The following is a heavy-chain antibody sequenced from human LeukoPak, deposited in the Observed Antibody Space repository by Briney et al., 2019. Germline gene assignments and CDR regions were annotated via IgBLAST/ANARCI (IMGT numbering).Heavy chain of an antibody. V-gene: IGHV3-30*02. CDR2: IRYDGSNK. CDR1: GFTFSSYG. Sequence: GGSLRLSCAASGFTFSSYGMHWVRQAPGKGLEGVAFIRYDGSNKYYADSVKGRFTISRDNSKNTLYLQMNSLRAEDTAVYYCAKDPVDDSGGYGYYFDYWGQGTLVTVSS. J-gene: IGHJ4*02. D-gene: IGHD3-22*01. CDR3: AKDPVDDSGGYGYYFDY.